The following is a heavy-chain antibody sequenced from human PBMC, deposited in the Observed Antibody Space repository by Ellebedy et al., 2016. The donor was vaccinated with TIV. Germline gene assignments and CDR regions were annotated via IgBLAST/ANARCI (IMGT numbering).Heavy chain of an antibody. J-gene: IGHJ3*02. CDR2: IYYDGRT. V-gene: IGHV4-59*11. Sequence: SETLSLTCTVSGGSFTTHYWSWIRQPPGKGLEWIGYIYYDGRTKYNPSLKSRVTISVDTSKSQFSVKLSSVTAADTAMYYCARDTYDGGRQDFEDIFDSWGQGTMVTVSS. CDR1: GGSFTTHY. CDR3: ARDTYDGGRQDFEDIFDS. D-gene: IGHD4-23*01.